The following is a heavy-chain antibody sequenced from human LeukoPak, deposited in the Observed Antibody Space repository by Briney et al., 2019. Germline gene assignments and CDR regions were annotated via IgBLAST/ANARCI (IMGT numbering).Heavy chain of an antibody. J-gene: IGHJ4*02. CDR1: GFTFSSYA. CDR3: AKGAYDYIEIGYFDS. V-gene: IGHV3-23*01. Sequence: GWSLRLSCAASGFTFSSYAMNWVRQAPGKGLEWVSVLIGSSGSTDYADSVKGRFTISRDNSKSTVFLQMNSLRAEDTAIYYCAKGAYDYIEIGYFDSWGQGTLVTVSS. D-gene: IGHD5-12*01. CDR2: LIGSSGST.